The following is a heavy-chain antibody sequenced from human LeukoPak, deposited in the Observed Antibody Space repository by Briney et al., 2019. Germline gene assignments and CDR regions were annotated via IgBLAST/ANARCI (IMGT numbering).Heavy chain of an antibody. V-gene: IGHV3-30-3*01. CDR1: GFTFSSYA. D-gene: IGHD3-10*01. J-gene: IGHJ4*02. CDR3: VKDGSGSYYTYYFDY. Sequence: PGRSLRLSCAASGFTFSSYAMHWVRQAPGKGLEWVAVISYDGSNKYYADSVKGRFTISRDNSKNTLYLQMSSLRAGDTAVYYCVKDGSGSYYTYYFDYWGQGTLVTVSS. CDR2: ISYDGSNK.